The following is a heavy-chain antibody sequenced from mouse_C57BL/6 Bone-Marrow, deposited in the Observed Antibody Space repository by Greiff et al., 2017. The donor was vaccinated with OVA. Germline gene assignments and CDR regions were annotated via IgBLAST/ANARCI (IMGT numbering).Heavy chain of an antibody. CDR1: GYTFTSYW. CDR2: IHPNGGST. J-gene: IGHJ4*01. D-gene: IGHD1-1*02. CDR3: ARELFYAMDY. V-gene: IGHV1-64*01. Sequence: VQLQQPGAELVKPGASVKLSCKASGYTFTSYWMHWVKQRPGQGLEWIGMIHPNGGSTNYNEKFKSKATLTVDKSSSTAYMQLSSLTSEDSAVYYCARELFYAMDYWGQGTSVTVSS.